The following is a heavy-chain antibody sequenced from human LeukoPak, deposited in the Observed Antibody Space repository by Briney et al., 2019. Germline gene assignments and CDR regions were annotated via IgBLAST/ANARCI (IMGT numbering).Heavy chain of an antibody. Sequence: ASVKVSRNASGYTFTSYGISWVRQAPGQGLERMGWISAYNGNTNYAQKLQGRVTMTTDTSTSTAYMELRSLRSDDTAVYYCARANGYYYGSGDKYYFDYWGQGTLVTVSS. CDR3: ARANGYYYGSGDKYYFDY. J-gene: IGHJ4*02. V-gene: IGHV1-18*01. CDR1: GYTFTSYG. D-gene: IGHD3-10*01. CDR2: ISAYNGNT.